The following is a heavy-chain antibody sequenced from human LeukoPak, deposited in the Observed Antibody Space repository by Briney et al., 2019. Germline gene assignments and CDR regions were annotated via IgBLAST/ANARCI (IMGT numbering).Heavy chain of an antibody. J-gene: IGHJ4*02. CDR2: IQYDGSHE. Sequence: PGGSLRLSCSASGFTFSSNVIHWVRQAPGKGLEWVAFIQYDGSHENYADSVKGRFTISRDNSKNTLYLQVNSLRADDAAVYYCARGYTDGFDYWGQGTLVTVSS. V-gene: IGHV3-30*02. CDR1: GFTFSSNV. D-gene: IGHD5-24*01. CDR3: ARGYTDGFDY.